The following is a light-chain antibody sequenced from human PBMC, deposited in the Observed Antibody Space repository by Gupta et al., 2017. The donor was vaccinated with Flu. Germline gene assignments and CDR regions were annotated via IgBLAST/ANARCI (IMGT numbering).Light chain of an antibody. V-gene: IGKV1-33*01. CDR2: DAS. CDR1: QDINNY. J-gene: IGKJ4*01. Sequence: VGDRINITCHTSQDINNYLNWYQHKPGQAPRLLIYDASTVESGVPSRFSGSGSGTHYILTISSLQPEDLATYYCQQYNRVPSFGGGTKVEIK. CDR3: QQYNRVPS.